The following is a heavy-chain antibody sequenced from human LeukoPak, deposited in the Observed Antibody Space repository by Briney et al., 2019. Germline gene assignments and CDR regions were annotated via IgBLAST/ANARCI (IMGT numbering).Heavy chain of an antibody. D-gene: IGHD3-22*01. CDR2: IYYSGST. CDR1: GGSISSSGYY. Sequence: SETLSLTCTVSGGSISSSGYYWGWIRQPPGKGLEWIGTIYYSGSTNYNPSLKSRVTISVDTSKNQFSLKLSSVTAADTAVYYCARAPYYYDSSGYYYLNAAFDIWGQGTMVTVSS. J-gene: IGHJ3*02. CDR3: ARAPYYYDSSGYYYLNAAFDI. V-gene: IGHV4-39*07.